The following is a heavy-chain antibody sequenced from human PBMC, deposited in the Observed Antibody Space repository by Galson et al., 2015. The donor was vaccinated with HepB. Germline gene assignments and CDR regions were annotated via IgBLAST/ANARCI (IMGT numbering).Heavy chain of an antibody. J-gene: IGHJ5*02. CDR2: TYYRSKWYN. V-gene: IGHV6-1*01. CDR3: ARDLYCSSTSCYETANWFDP. Sequence: CAISGDSVSSNSAAWNWIRQSPSRGLEWLGRTYYRSKWYNDYAVSVKSRITINPDTSKNQFSLQLNSVTPEDTAVYYCARDLYCSSTSCYETANWFDPWGQGTLVTVSS. D-gene: IGHD2-2*01. CDR1: GDSVSSNSAA.